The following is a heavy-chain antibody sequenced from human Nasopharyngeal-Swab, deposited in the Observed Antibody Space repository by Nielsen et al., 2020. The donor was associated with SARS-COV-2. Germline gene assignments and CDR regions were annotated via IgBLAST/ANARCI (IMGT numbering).Heavy chain of an antibody. CDR1: GFTFSSHA. CDR2: ISYDGSNK. V-gene: IGHV3-30-3*01. J-gene: IGHJ5*02. CDR3: AREQGFDP. Sequence: GGSWRPSCAAPGFTFSSHAMHWVRQAPGKGLEWVAVISYDGSNKYYADSVKGRFTISRDNSKNTLYLQMNCLRAEDTAVYYCAREQGFDPWGQGTLVTVSS.